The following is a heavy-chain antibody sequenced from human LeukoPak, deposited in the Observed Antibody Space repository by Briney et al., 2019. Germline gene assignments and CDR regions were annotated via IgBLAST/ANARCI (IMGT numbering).Heavy chain of an antibody. J-gene: IGHJ4*02. Sequence: GGSLRLSCATSGFIFSDFYMSWIRQAPGKGLEWISYISSSGSSTNYADSVKGRFTIPIDNAKNSLYLQMNSLRAEDTAVYYCARYLIHRSGEPNYWGWGTLVTVSS. CDR3: ARYLIHRSGEPNY. D-gene: IGHD3-22*01. V-gene: IGHV3-11*03. CDR1: GFIFSDFY. CDR2: ISSSGSST.